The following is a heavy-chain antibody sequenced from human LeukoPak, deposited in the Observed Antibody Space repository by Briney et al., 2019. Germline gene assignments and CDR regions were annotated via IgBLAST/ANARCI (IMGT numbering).Heavy chain of an antibody. D-gene: IGHD1-26*01. CDR3: AKAPPPISLELQFNAASYYYYMDV. J-gene: IGHJ6*03. Sequence: GGSLRLSCAASGFTFSSYAMSWVRQAPGKGLEWVSAISGSGGSTYYADSVKGRFTISRDNSKNTLYLQMNSLRAEDTAVYYCAKAPPPISLELQFNAASYYYYMDVWGKGTTVTVSS. V-gene: IGHV3-23*01. CDR1: GFTFSSYA. CDR2: ISGSGGST.